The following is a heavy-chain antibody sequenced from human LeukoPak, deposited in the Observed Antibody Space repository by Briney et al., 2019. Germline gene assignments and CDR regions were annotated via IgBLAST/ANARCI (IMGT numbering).Heavy chain of an antibody. CDR1: GFTFSGSG. CDR3: ARDYDFWSGYYSPTRGYFGY. V-gene: IGHV3-30*02. CDR2: IRYDGSNK. Sequence: KPGGSLRLSCAASGFTFSGSGMHWVRQAPGKGLEWVTFIRYDGSNKYYTDSVKGRFTISRDNSKNTLYLQMDSLRAEDTAVYYCARDYDFWSGYYSPTRGYFGYWGQGTLVTVSS. J-gene: IGHJ4*02. D-gene: IGHD3-3*01.